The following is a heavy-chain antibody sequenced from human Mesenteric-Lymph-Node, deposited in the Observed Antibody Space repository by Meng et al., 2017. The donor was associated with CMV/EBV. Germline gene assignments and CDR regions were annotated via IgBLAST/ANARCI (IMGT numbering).Heavy chain of an antibody. J-gene: IGHJ2*01. CDR1: GYTFTGYY. V-gene: IGHV1-2*02. D-gene: IGHD2-2*01. CDR2: INPNSGGT. Sequence: ASAKVSCKASGYTFTGYYMHWVRQAPGQGLEWMGWINPNSGGTNSAQKFQGRVTMTRDTSISTAYMELNRLRSDDTAVYYCARVVSATIKYFDLWGRGTLVTVSS. CDR3: ARVVSATIKYFDL.